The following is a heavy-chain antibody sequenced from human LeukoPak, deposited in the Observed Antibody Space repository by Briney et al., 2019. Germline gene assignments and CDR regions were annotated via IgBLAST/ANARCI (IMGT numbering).Heavy chain of an antibody. V-gene: IGHV3-48*01. J-gene: IGHJ4*02. CDR3: ARDSRGSSWFFDY. CDR2: ISSSGRTF. Sequence: PGGSLRLSCAASGFTFSIYSMNWVRQAPGKGLEWVSYISSSGRTFYYADSVKGRFTISRDNGKNSLYLQMNSLRVEDTAVYYCARDSRGSSWFFDYWGQGALVTVSS. CDR1: GFTFSIYS. D-gene: IGHD6-13*01.